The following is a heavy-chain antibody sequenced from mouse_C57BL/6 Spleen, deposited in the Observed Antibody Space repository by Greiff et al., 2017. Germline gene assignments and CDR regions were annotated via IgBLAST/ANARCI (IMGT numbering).Heavy chain of an antibody. CDR1: GYTFTSYG. J-gene: IGHJ4*01. Sequence: VQLQQPGAELVKPGASVKVSCKASGYTFTSYGMHWVKQRPGQGLEWIGRIHPSDSDTNYNQKFKGKATLTIDKSSSTAYIQLSSLTSEDSAVYYCAIRLLLDAMDYWGQGTSVTVSS. V-gene: IGHV1-74*01. D-gene: IGHD2-3*01. CDR2: IHPSDSDT. CDR3: AIRLLLDAMDY.